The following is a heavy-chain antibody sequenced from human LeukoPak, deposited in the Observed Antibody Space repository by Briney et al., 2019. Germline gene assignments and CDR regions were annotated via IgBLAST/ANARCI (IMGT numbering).Heavy chain of an antibody. V-gene: IGHV3-11*01. J-gene: IGHJ4*02. D-gene: IGHD2-8*01. CDR3: AKDAVTLMVYAYYFDY. Sequence: GGSLRLSCAASGFTFSDYYMSWIRQAPGKGLEWVSYISSSGSTIYYADSVKGRFTISRDNAKNSLYLQMNSLRAEDTAVYYCAKDAVTLMVYAYYFDYWGQGTLVTVSS. CDR1: GFTFSDYY. CDR2: ISSSGSTI.